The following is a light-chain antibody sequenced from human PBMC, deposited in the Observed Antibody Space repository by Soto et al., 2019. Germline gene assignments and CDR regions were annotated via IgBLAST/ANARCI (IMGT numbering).Light chain of an antibody. CDR2: AAS. V-gene: IGKV1-9*01. Sequence: DIQLTQSPSFLSASVGDRVTITCRASQGISSYLAWYQQKPGKAPKLLIYAASTLQSGVPSRFSGSGSGTEFTLTIRSLQPEDFATYYCQQLNSYPSGFGPGTKVDIK. CDR1: QGISSY. J-gene: IGKJ3*01. CDR3: QQLNSYPSG.